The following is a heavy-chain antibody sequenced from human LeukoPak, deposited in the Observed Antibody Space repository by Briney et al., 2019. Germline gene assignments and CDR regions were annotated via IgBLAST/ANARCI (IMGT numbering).Heavy chain of an antibody. J-gene: IGHJ4*02. CDR1: GYTFSGYY. V-gene: IGHV1-2*02. D-gene: IGHD6-13*01. CDR2: IDPNSGAA. CDR3: ARGVYIAAAQYGY. Sequence: ASVKVSCKTLGYTFSGYYIHWVRQAPGQGLEWMGWIDPNSGAANYEKRFQGRVTMTRDISINTVYLEVRSDDTAVYYCARGVYIAAAQYGYWGQGTLVTVSS.